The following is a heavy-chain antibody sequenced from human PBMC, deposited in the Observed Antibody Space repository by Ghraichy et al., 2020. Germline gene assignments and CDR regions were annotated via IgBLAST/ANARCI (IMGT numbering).Heavy chain of an antibody. CDR3: ARDGVATIRAVDDAFDM. D-gene: IGHD5-12*01. CDR1: GFTFRSYA. Sequence: GGSLRLSCAASGFTFRSYAMNWVRQAPGKGLEWLSFITSSSSSIHYADSVKGRFTISRDNAKNSLYLQMNSLRVEDTAVYYCARDGVATIRAVDDAFDMWGQGTMVTVSS. CDR2: ITSSSSSI. V-gene: IGHV3-48*01. J-gene: IGHJ3*02.